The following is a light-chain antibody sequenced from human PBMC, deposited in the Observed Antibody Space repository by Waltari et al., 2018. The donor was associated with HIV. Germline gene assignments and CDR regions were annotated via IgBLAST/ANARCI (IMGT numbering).Light chain of an antibody. J-gene: IGKJ5*01. CDR2: MSS. V-gene: IGKV2-28*01. Sequence: DVLLTQSPVSLAVTPGESASISCKSSQSLLHKNGKNYLDWYVKKPGQTPQRLMYMSSNLAAGVPVRFSGSGSGTEFTLKISRVEAEDVGRYYCMQALHTPFMFGHGTRLEI. CDR3: MQALHTPFM. CDR1: QSLLHKNGKNY.